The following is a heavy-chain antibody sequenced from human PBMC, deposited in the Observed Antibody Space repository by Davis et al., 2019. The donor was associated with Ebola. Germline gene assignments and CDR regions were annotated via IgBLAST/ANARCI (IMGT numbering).Heavy chain of an antibody. CDR1: GYTFTSYG. J-gene: IGHJ5*02. Sequence: ASVKVSCKASGYTFTSYGISWVRQAPGQGLEWMGWMNPNSGNTGYAQKFQGRVTMTRNTSISTAYMELSSLRSEDTAVYYCARGGGGFLEWLSWFDPWGQGTLVTVSS. CDR3: ARGGGGFLEWLSWFDP. CDR2: MNPNSGNT. D-gene: IGHD3-3*01. V-gene: IGHV1-8*02.